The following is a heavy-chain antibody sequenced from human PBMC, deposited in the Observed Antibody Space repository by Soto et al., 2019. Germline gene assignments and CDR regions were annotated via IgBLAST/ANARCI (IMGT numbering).Heavy chain of an antibody. Sequence: SETPSLTCAVSGGSICSGGYSWSWIRQPPGKGLEWIGYIYHSVTTRYGSFFKGRGTISIDTSNNQFSLKLTSVTAADTAVYYCATYHAGGAGRGRWGQGTLVTVSS. CDR1: GGSICSGGYS. CDR3: ATYHAGGAGRGR. V-gene: IGHV4-30-2*02. D-gene: IGHD1-26*01. J-gene: IGHJ4*02. CDR2: IYHSVTT.